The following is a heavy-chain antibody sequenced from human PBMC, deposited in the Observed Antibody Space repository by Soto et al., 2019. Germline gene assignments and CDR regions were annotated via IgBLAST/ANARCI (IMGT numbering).Heavy chain of an antibody. Sequence: SETLSLTCAVSGGSISSGGYSWSWIQQPPGKGLEWIGYVFHSGSTYYSPSLQSRVTISIDGSKNQFYLELASVTAADTAVYYCARGSYGAGFDHWGQGILVTVSS. V-gene: IGHV4-30-2*01. CDR3: ARGSYGAGFDH. J-gene: IGHJ4*02. CDR2: VFHSGST. CDR1: GGSISSGGYS. D-gene: IGHD3-10*01.